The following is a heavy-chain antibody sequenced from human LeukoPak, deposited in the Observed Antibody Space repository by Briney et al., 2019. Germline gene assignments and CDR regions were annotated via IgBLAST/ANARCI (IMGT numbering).Heavy chain of an antibody. CDR1: GFPFRAYT. CDR2: TSSSGDTT. Sequence: PGGSLRLSCAASGFPFRAYTMNWVRQAPGKGLEWVSYTSSSGDTTYYADSVKGRFTISRDNAKNSLYLQMNSLRAEDTAVYYCAELSITMIGGVWGKGTTVTISS. V-gene: IGHV3-48*01. J-gene: IGHJ6*04. D-gene: IGHD3-10*02. CDR3: AELSITMIGGV.